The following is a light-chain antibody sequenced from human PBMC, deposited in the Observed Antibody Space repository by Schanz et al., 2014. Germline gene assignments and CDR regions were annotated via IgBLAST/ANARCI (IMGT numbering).Light chain of an antibody. CDR3: SSYTSSTTLV. V-gene: IGLV2-14*03. J-gene: IGLJ3*02. Sequence: QSALTQPRSVSGSPGQSVTISCTGTSSDVGTYNYVSWYQHHPGKAPKLMIYDVSNRPSGVSNRFSGSKSGNTASLTISGLQAEDEADYYCSSYTSSTTLVFGGGTKLTVL. CDR1: SSDVGTYNY. CDR2: DVS.